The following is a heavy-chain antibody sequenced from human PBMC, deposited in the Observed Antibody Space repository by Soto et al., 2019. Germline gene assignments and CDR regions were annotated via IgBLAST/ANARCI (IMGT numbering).Heavy chain of an antibody. D-gene: IGHD3-10*01. J-gene: IGHJ5*02. Sequence: PSGTLSLTCAVSGGSISSGGYYWSWIRQPPGKGLEWIGEINHSGSTNYNPSLKSRVTISVDTSKNQFSLKLSSVTAADTAVYYCARALMVRGAGKQYRNWFDPWGQGTLVTVSS. CDR2: INHSGST. V-gene: IGHV4-34*01. CDR3: ARALMVRGAGKQYRNWFDP. CDR1: GGSISSGGYY.